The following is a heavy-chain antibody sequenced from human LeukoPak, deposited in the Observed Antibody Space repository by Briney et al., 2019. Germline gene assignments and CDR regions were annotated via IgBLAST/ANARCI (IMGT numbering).Heavy chain of an antibody. CDR1: GGSISSSSYY. CDR2: IYKSGST. J-gene: IGHJ6*03. D-gene: IGHD3-3*01. Sequence: SETLSLTCTVSGGSISSSSYYWGWIRQPPGKGLEWIGNIYKSGSTYYNPSLKSRVTISVDTSKNQFSLKLNSVTAADTAVYYCARRGSITSYMDVWGKGTTVTVSS. V-gene: IGHV4-39*01. CDR3: ARRGSITSYMDV.